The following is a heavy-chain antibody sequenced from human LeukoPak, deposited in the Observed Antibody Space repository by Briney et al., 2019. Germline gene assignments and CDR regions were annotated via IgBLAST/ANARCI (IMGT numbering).Heavy chain of an antibody. CDR2: INPNSGGA. D-gene: IGHD3-22*01. V-gene: IGHV1-2*06. CDR1: GYTFTGYY. CDR3: HYYDSSGYYDAFDI. Sequence: GASVKVSCKASGYTFTGYYMHWVRQAPGQGLEWMGRINPNSGGANYAQKFQGRVTMTRDTSISTAYMELSRLRSDDTAVYYCHYYDSSGYYDAFDIWGQGTMVPVSS. J-gene: IGHJ3*02.